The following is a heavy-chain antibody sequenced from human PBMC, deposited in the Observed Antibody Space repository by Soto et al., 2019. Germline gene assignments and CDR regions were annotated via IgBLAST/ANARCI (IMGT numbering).Heavy chain of an antibody. CDR1: GGSISSYY. V-gene: IGHV4-59*01. Sequence: SETLSLTCSVSGGSISSYYWSWIRQPPGKGVEWIGYIYYSGSTNYNPSLKSRVTISVDTSKNQFSLKLSSVTAADTAVYYCASVTRTCISTSCYRYYYGMDVWGQGTTVTVSS. D-gene: IGHD2-2*02. CDR2: IYYSGST. CDR3: ASVTRTCISTSCYRYYYGMDV. J-gene: IGHJ6*02.